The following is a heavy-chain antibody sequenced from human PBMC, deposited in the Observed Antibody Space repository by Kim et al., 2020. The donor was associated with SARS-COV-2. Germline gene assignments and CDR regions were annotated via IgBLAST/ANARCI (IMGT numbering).Heavy chain of an antibody. CDR1: GGSISSGGYY. V-gene: IGHV4-31*03. CDR3: ARGRRDGYNSPFTLGY. CDR2: IYYSGST. Sequence: SETLSLTCTVSGGSISSGGYYWSWIRQHPGKGLEWIGYIYYSGSTYYNPSLKSRVTISVDTSKNQFSLKLSSMTAADTAVYYCARGRRDGYNSPFTLGYWGQGTLVTVSS. J-gene: IGHJ4*02. D-gene: IGHD5-12*01.